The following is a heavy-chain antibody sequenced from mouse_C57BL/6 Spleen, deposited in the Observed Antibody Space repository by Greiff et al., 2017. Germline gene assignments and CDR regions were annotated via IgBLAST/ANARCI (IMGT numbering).Heavy chain of an antibody. J-gene: IGHJ2*01. D-gene: IGHD1-1*01. CDR3: AREITTVVAYYFDY. Sequence: VQLQQPGAELVRPGSSVKLSCKASGYTFTSYWMHWVKQRPIQGLEWIGNIDPSDSETHYNQKFKDKATLTVDKSSSAAYMQLSSLTSESSAVYYCAREITTVVAYYFDYWGQGTTLTVSS. CDR2: IDPSDSET. V-gene: IGHV1-52*01. CDR1: GYTFTSYW.